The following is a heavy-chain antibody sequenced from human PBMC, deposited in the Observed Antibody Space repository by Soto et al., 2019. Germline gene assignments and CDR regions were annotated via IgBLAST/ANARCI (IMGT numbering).Heavy chain of an antibody. V-gene: IGHV1-69*14. CDR2: LTPVFGTA. D-gene: IGHD3-3*01. Sequence: QVQLVQSGAEVKKPGSSVKVSCKASGGTFSNYAISWVRQAPGQGLGWMGGLTPVFGTANYARKFQGRLTLTADKSTRTAYMELSSLRSEDTAVYYCSRREVPTIFGVANNRFEPWCQGTLVTVSS. CDR3: SRREVPTIFGVANNRFEP. J-gene: IGHJ5*02. CDR1: GGTFSNYA.